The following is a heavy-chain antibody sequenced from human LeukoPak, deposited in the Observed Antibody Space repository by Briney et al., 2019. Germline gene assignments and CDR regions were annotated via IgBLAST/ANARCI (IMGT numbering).Heavy chain of an antibody. CDR1: GGSISSYY. V-gene: IGHV4-4*07. CDR2: VYNSGST. Sequence: SETLSLTCTVSGGSISSYYWTWIRQPAGKGLEWIGRVYNSGSTNYNPSLKSRVTMSLDTSNNQFSLKLTSVTAADTAVYYCARTGTPGPIFDYWGQGILVSVSS. D-gene: IGHD1/OR15-1a*01. CDR3: ARTGTPGPIFDY. J-gene: IGHJ4*02.